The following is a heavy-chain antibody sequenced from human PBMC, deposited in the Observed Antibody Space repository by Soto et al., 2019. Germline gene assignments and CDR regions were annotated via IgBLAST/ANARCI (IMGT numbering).Heavy chain of an antibody. V-gene: IGHV1-69*02. Sequence: QVQLVQSGAEVKRPGSSVKVSCKASGDTFNFYSINWVRQAPGLGLEWMGRVNPIVSMSNYAQKFQGRVTXTXDXXTSTAYMELSSLTSEDTAIYYCASSYGSGYRAFDYWGQGALVTVSS. J-gene: IGHJ4*02. CDR1: GDTFNFYS. CDR2: VNPIVSMS. D-gene: IGHD3-10*01. CDR3: ASSYGSGYRAFDY.